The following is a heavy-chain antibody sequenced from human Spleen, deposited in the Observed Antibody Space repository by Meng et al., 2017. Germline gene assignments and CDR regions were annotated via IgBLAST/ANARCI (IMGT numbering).Heavy chain of an antibody. CDR3: ARAAYYYDGSGYYCLGY. J-gene: IGHJ4*02. D-gene: IGHD3-22*01. CDR2: ISDSGGST. V-gene: IGHV3-23*01. CDR1: GFTFSSYA. Sequence: GESLKISCAASGFTFSSYAMSWVRQAPGKGLEWVSVISDSGGSTYYADSVKGRFTISRDNSKNTLYLQMSSLRAEDTAVYYCARAAYYYDGSGYYCLGYWGQGILVTVSS.